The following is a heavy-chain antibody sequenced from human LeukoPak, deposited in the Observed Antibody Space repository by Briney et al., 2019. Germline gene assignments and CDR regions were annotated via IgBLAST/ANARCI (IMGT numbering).Heavy chain of an antibody. J-gene: IGHJ4*02. Sequence: PSETLSLTCTVSDGSISSRYWSWIRQPPGKGLEWIGEIYHSGSTNYNPSLKSRVTISVDTSKNQFSLKLSSVTAADTAVYYCARDRGGEQLERPFDYWGQGTLVTVSS. D-gene: IGHD1-1*01. CDR2: IYHSGST. CDR3: ARDRGGEQLERPFDY. V-gene: IGHV4-59*11. CDR1: DGSISSRY.